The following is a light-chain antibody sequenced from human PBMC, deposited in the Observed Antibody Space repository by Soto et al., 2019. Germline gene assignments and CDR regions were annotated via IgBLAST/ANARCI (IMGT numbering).Light chain of an antibody. V-gene: IGLV3-21*02. CDR1: NIGSIS. CDR3: QVWGTSDHPV. CDR2: HDS. Sequence: SYELTQPPSVSVAPGQTASLSCGGNNIGSISVHWYQQKPGQAPVVVVYHDSDRPSGIPERFSGSNSGNTATLTISRVEAGDEADYYCQVWGTSDHPVFGGGTKVTVL. J-gene: IGLJ3*02.